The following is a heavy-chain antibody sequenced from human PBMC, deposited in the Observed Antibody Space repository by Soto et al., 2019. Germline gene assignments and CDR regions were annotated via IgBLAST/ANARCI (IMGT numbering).Heavy chain of an antibody. D-gene: IGHD2-15*01. V-gene: IGHV4-39*01. Sequence: PSETLSLTCTVSGGSISSSSYYWGWIRQPPGKGLEWIGSIYYSGSTYYNPSLKSRVTISVDTSKNQFSLKLSSVTAADTAVYYCAGRGRSYCSGGSCYPGTDYYYYMDVWGKGTTVTVSS. CDR2: IYYSGST. J-gene: IGHJ6*03. CDR1: GGSISSSSYY. CDR3: AGRGRSYCSGGSCYPGTDYYYYMDV.